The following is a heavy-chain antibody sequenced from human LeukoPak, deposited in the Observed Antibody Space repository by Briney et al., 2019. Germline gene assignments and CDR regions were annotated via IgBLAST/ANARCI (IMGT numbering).Heavy chain of an antibody. V-gene: IGHV3-7*03. CDR1: GFTFSSYW. D-gene: IGHD6-19*01. CDR3: ARERYSSGWYIIDP. CDR2: IKQDGSEK. Sequence: GGSLRLSCAASGFTFSSYWMSWVRQAPGKGLEWVANIKQDGSEKYYVDSVKGRFTISRDNAKNSLCLQMNSLRAEDTAVYYCARERYSSGWYIIDPWGQGTLVTVSS. J-gene: IGHJ5*02.